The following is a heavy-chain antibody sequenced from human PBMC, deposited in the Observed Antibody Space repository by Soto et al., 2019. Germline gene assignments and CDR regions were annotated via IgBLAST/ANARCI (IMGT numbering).Heavy chain of an antibody. CDR2: INHSGST. J-gene: IGHJ4*02. CDR3: ARAIAARFSSQWGSWFRPQANDY. Sequence: SETLSLTCAVYGGSFSGYYWSWIRQPPGKGLEWIGEINHSGSTNYNPSLKSRVTISVDTSKNQFSLKLSSVTAADTAVYYCARAIAARFSSQWGSWFRPQANDYWGQGTLVTVSS. V-gene: IGHV4-34*01. CDR1: GGSFSGYY. D-gene: IGHD6-6*01.